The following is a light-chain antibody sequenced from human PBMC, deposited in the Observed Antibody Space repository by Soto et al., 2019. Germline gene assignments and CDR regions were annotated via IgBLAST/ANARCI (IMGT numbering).Light chain of an antibody. Sequence: QSVLTQPPSASGTPGQRVTISCSGSSSNIGSNPINWYQQLPGTAPKLLINTNNQPPSGVPDRFSGSKSGTSASLAISGLQAEDEADYYCAGWYDRLNGRVFGGGTKLTVL. CDR3: AGWYDRLNGRV. J-gene: IGLJ3*02. CDR2: TNN. CDR1: SSNIGSNP. V-gene: IGLV1-44*01.